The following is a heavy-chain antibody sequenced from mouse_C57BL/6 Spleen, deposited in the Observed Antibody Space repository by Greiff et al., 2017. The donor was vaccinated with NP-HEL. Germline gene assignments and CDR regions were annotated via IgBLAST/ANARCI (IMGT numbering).Heavy chain of an antibody. V-gene: IGHV1-64*01. J-gene: IGHJ4*01. CDR1: GYTFTSYW. D-gene: IGHD3-2*02. Sequence: QVQLQQPGAELVKPGASVKLSCKASGYTFTSYWMHWVKQRPGQGLEWIGMIHPNSGSTNYNEKFKSKATLTVDKSSSTAYMQLSSLTSEDSAVYYCAGGQLRLHYYAMDYWGQGTSVTVSS. CDR3: AGGQLRLHYYAMDY. CDR2: IHPNSGST.